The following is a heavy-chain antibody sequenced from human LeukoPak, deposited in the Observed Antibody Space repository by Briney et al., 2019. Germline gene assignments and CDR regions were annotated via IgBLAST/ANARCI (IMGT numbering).Heavy chain of an antibody. Sequence: PSETLSLTCTVSGGSISSYYWSWIRQPPGKGLEWIGYIYYSGSTNYNPSLKSRVTISVDTSKNQFSLKLSSVTAADTAVYYCARVLDYDSSGYYSEWGQGTLVTVSS. CDR3: ARVLDYDSSGYYSE. V-gene: IGHV4-59*01. J-gene: IGHJ4*02. D-gene: IGHD3-22*01. CDR1: GGSISSYY. CDR2: IYYSGST.